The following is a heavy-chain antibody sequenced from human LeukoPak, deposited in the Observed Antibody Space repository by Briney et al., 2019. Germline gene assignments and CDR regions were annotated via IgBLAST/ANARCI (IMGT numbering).Heavy chain of an antibody. Sequence: SGGSLRLSCSASGFTFSSYAMSWVRQAPGKGLEWVSAISGSGGTKYYTDSVKGRFTISRDNSKNTLYLQMNSLRAEDTAVYYCARDGDLLAIPYFFDYWGQGTLVTVSS. CDR3: ARDGDLLAIPYFFDY. CDR2: ISGSGGTK. J-gene: IGHJ4*02. D-gene: IGHD2-21*01. CDR1: GFTFSSYA. V-gene: IGHV3-23*01.